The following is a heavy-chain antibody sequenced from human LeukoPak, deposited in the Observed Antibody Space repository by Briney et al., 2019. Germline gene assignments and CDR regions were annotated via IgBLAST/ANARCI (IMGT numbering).Heavy chain of an antibody. CDR1: GFTFRSYA. CDR3: AKGGYYYDSSGYYYPDAFDI. V-gene: IGHV3-23*01. CDR2: ISGSGGST. J-gene: IGHJ3*02. D-gene: IGHD3-22*01. Sequence: GGSLRLSCAASGFTFRSYAMSWVRQAPGKGLEWVSAISGSGGSTYYADSVKGRFTISRDNSKNTLYLQMNSLRAEDTAIYYCAKGGYYYDSSGYYYPDAFDIWGPGTMVTVSS.